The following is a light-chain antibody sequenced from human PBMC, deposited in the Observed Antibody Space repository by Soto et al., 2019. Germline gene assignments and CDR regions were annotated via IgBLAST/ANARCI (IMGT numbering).Light chain of an antibody. J-gene: IGKJ3*01. V-gene: IGKV1D-12*01. CDR3: QQTISFPRT. CDR2: AAS. Sequence: DFQMTQSPSSVSASVGDRVTITCRASQAISNSLAWYQQKPGKAPELLIYAASSLQSGVPSRFSGSGSGTYFTLTISSLQPEDFATYYCQQTISFPRTFGPGTKVDIK. CDR1: QAISNS.